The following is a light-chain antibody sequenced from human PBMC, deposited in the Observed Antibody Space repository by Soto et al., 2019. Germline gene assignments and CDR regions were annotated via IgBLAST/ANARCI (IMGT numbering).Light chain of an antibody. J-gene: IGKJ2*01. CDR2: DAS. CDR1: ESIGNY. CDR3: QQYNSLYT. Sequence: EVVLTQSPATLSLSPGERATLSCRASESIGNYLAWYQQKLGQAPKLLIYDASHRAIGIPGRFSGDGSGTDFTLTISSLEPEDFATYYCQQYNSLYTFGQGTKLEIK. V-gene: IGKV3-11*01.